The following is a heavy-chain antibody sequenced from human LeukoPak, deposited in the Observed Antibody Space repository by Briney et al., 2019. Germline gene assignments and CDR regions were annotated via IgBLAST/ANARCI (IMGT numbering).Heavy chain of an antibody. CDR1: GGSFSGYY. J-gene: IGHJ6*02. Sequence: SETLSLTCAVYGGSFSGYYWSWIRQPPGKGLEWIGEINHSGSTNYNPSLKSRVTISVDTSKNQFSLKLSSVTAADTAVYYCASNEPTNYYYYGMDVWGQGTTVTVSS. CDR2: INHSGST. D-gene: IGHD1-1*01. CDR3: ASNEPTNYYYYGMDV. V-gene: IGHV4-34*01.